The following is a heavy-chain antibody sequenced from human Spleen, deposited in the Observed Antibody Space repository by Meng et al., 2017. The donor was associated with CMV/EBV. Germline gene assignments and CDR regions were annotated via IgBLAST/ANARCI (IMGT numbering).Heavy chain of an antibody. CDR3: AHIANFGVVIPGWFDP. CDR1: FSLNTIGVG. J-gene: IGHJ5*02. D-gene: IGHD3-3*01. CDR2: IYWNDAK. V-gene: IGHV2-5*01. Sequence: FSLNTIGVGVGWIRQPPEKALEWLAVIYWNDAKRYSPSLKNRLTITKGTSKNQVVLTMTNMDPVDTATYYCAHIANFGVVIPGWFDPWGQGTLVTVSS.